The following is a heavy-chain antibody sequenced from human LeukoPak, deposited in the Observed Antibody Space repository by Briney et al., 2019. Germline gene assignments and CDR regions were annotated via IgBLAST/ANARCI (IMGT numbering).Heavy chain of an antibody. J-gene: IGHJ4*02. CDR3: ARVRHCSSTSCYPLFDY. CDR1: GGSISSYY. CDR2: IYYSGST. V-gene: IGHV4-59*01. D-gene: IGHD2-2*01. Sequence: PSETLSLTCTVSGGSISSYYWSWIRQPPEKGLEWIGYIYYSGSTNYNPSLKSRVTISVDTSKNQFSLKLSSVTAADTAVYYCARVRHCSSTSCYPLFDYWGQGTLVTVSS.